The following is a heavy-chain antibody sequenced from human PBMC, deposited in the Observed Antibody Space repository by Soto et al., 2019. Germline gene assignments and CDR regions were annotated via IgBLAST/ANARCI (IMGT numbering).Heavy chain of an antibody. J-gene: IGHJ5*02. CDR3: ARDLRIAAAGRVWFDP. V-gene: IGHV1-18*01. CDR1: GYTFTSYG. CDR2: ISAYNGNT. Sequence: ASVKVSCKASGYTFTSYGISWVRQAPGQGLEWMGWISAYNGNTNYAQKLQGRVTMTTDTSTSTAYMELRSLRSDDTAVYYCARDLRIAAAGRVWFDPWGQGTLVPVSS. D-gene: IGHD6-13*01.